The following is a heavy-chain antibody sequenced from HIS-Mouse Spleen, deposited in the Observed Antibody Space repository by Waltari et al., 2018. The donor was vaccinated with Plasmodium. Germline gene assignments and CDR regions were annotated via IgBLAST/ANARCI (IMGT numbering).Heavy chain of an antibody. CDR1: GGSFIGYY. D-gene: IGHD2-15*01. CDR2: INHSGST. Sequence: QVQLQQCGAGLLKPSETLSLTCAGYGGSFIGYYWSWTRQPPGKGLEWIGEINHSGSTNYNPSLKSRGTISVDTSKNQFSLKLSSVTAADTAVYYCARLVVVASKDSYWGQGTLVTVSS. CDR3: ARLVVVASKDSY. V-gene: IGHV4-34*01. J-gene: IGHJ4*02.